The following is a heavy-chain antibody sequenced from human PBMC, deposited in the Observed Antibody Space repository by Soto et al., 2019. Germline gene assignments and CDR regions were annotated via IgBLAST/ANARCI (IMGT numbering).Heavy chain of an antibody. CDR1: GFTFSSYA. CDR2: ISGSGGST. J-gene: IGHJ2*01. CDR3: AKRTVGWYFDL. V-gene: IGHV3-23*01. D-gene: IGHD4-17*01. Sequence: EVPLLESGGGLVQPGGSLRLSCAASGFTFSSYAMSWVRQAPGKGLEWVSAISGSGGSTYYADSVKGRFTISRDNSKTTVYLQMNSPRAEDTAVYYCAKRTVGWYFDLWGRGTLVTVSS.